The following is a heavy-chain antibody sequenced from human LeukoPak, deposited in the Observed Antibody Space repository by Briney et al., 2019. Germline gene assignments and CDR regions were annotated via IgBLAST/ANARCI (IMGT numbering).Heavy chain of an antibody. CDR3: ARDSHYDILTGYYRDYYYYMDV. V-gene: IGHV3-21*01. D-gene: IGHD3-9*01. CDR1: GFTFSSYP. CDR2: ISSSSIYL. Sequence: GGSLRLSCAASGFTFSSYPMNWVRQAPGKGLDWVSSISSSSIYLYYADSVKGRFTISRDNAKNSLYLQMNSLRAEDTAVYYCARDSHYDILTGYYRDYYYYMDVWGKGTTVTVSS. J-gene: IGHJ6*03.